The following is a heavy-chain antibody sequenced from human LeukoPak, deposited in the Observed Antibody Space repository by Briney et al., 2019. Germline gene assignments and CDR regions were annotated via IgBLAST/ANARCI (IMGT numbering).Heavy chain of an antibody. Sequence: GGSLRLSCAASGFTFSSYAMHWVRQAPGKGLEWVAVISYDGSNKYYADSVKGRFTISRDNSKNTLYLQMNSLRAEDTAVYYCAKALRPYYGSGSYDYWGQGTLVTVSS. CDR2: ISYDGSNK. CDR3: AKALRPYYGSGSYDY. J-gene: IGHJ4*02. CDR1: GFTFSSYA. D-gene: IGHD3-10*01. V-gene: IGHV3-30-3*01.